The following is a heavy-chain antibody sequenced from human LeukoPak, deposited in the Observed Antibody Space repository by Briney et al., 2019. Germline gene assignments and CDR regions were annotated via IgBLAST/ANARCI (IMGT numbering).Heavy chain of an antibody. J-gene: IGHJ1*01. CDR3: ARGYYDSSDFEYLQH. D-gene: IGHD3-22*01. CDR2: INPNSGGT. V-gene: IGHV1-2*02. Sequence: ASVKVSCKASGYTFTGYYMHWVRQAPGQGLEWMGWINPNSGGTNYAQKFQGRVTMTRDTSISTVYMELSRLRPDDTAVFYCARGYYDSSDFEYLQHWGQGALVTVSS. CDR1: GYTFTGYY.